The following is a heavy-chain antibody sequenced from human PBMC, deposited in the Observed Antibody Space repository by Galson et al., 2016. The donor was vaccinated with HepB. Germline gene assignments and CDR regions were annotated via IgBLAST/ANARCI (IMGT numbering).Heavy chain of an antibody. V-gene: IGHV3-13*01. CDR2: IDTAGDT. CDR1: GFTFSNYD. D-gene: IGHD2-15*01. CDR3: ARVDCSGPPCYLDY. Sequence: SLRLSCAASGFTFSNYDMHWVRQSTGKGLEWVSGIDTAGDTYYPSSVKGRFTISRENAENSLYLQMSSLRAGDTAIYYCARVDCSGPPCYLDYWGQGTLVAVSS. J-gene: IGHJ4*02.